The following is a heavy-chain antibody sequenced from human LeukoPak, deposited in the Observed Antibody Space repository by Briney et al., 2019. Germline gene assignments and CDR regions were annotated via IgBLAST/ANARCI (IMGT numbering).Heavy chain of an antibody. CDR3: ARDLRVLSVSFDP. CDR1: GYSISSGYY. D-gene: IGHD2/OR15-2a*01. Sequence: PSETLSLTCTVSGYSISSGYYWGWIRQPPGKGLEWIGSIYHSGSTYYNPSLKSRVTISVDTSKNQFSLKLSSVTAADTAVYYCARDLRVLSVSFDPWGQGTLVTVSS. J-gene: IGHJ5*02. CDR2: IYHSGST. V-gene: IGHV4-38-2*02.